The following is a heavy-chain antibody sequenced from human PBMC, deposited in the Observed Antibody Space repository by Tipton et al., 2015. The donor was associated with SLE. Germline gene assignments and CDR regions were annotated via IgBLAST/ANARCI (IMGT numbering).Heavy chain of an antibody. D-gene: IGHD6-19*01. CDR2: IRSKAYGGTT. Sequence: SLRLSCTTSGFTFGDYAMSWVRQAPGKGLEWVGFIRSKAYGGTTEYAASVKGRFTISRDDSKSIAYLQMNSLKTEDTAVYYCTRDRRSSVGAFDIWGQGTMVTVSS. V-gene: IGHV3-49*04. CDR1: GFTFGDYA. J-gene: IGHJ3*02. CDR3: TRDRRSSVGAFDI.